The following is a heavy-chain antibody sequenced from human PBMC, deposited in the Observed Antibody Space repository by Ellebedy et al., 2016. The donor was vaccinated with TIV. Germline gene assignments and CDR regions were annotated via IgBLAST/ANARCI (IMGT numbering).Heavy chain of an antibody. CDR1: GFTFSSYS. CDR2: ISSSSSTI. CDR3: ARDTVAVPDGNTFDF. D-gene: IGHD2-2*01. J-gene: IGHJ3*01. V-gene: IGHV3-48*02. Sequence: PGGSLRLSCAASGFTFSSYSMNWVRQAPGKGLEWVSYISSSSSTIYYADSVKGRFTISRDNAKNSLYLQMNSLRDEDTAVYYCARDTVAVPDGNTFDFWGQGTMVTVST.